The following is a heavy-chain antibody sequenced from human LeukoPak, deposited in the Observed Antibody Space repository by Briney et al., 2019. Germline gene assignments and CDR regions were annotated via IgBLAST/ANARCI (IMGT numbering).Heavy chain of an antibody. CDR2: TYYRSTWYN. V-gene: IGHV6-1*01. CDR3: ARRLTQYDCFDP. J-gene: IGHJ5*02. Sequence: SQTLSLTCAISGDSVSSNSVTWNWIRLSPSRGLEWLGRTYYRSTWYNDYAVSVRGRITVNPDTSKNQFSLHLNSVTPEDTAVYYCARRLTQYDCFDPWGQGILVAVSS. D-gene: IGHD2-2*01. CDR1: GDSVSSNSVT.